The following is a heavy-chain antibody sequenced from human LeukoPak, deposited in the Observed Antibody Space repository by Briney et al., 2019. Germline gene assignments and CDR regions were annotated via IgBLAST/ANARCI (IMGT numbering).Heavy chain of an antibody. J-gene: IGHJ4*02. CDR3: AKARGYSGYGHFDY. V-gene: IGHV3-23*01. Sequence: PGGSLRLSCAASGFTFSSYAMSWVRQAPGKGLEWVSAISGSGGSTYYADSVKGGFTISRDNSKNTLYLQMNSLRAEDTAVYYCAKARGYSGYGHFDYWGQGTLVTVSS. CDR2: ISGSGGST. CDR1: GFTFSSYA. D-gene: IGHD5-12*01.